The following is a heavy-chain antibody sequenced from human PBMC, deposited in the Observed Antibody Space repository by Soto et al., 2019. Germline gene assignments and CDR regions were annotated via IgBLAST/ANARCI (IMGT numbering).Heavy chain of an antibody. CDR2: IYPGDSDT. CDR3: ARRGGSYSSGWYDYYYGMDF. V-gene: IGHV5-51*01. D-gene: IGHD6-19*01. J-gene: IGHJ6*02. CDR1: GYSFTSYW. Sequence: GESLKISCKGSGYSFTSYWIGWVRQMPGKGLEWMGIIYPGDSDTRYSPSFQGQVTISADKSISTAYLQWSSLKASDTAMYYCARRGGSYSSGWYDYYYGMDFWGQGTTVTVS.